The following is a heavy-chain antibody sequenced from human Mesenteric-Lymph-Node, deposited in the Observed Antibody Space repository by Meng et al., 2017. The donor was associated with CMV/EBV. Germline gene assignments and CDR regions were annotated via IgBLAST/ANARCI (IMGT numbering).Heavy chain of an antibody. Sequence: SDTLTHTCAVYGGSFSCYYWSCIRQPPGKRLEWIGEINHNGSTSYNPSVKSSVTISVDTSKNQFSLKLSSVTAADTAVYYCARNWFDPWGQGTLVTVSS. J-gene: IGHJ5*02. CDR1: GGSFSCYY. V-gene: IGHV4-34*01. CDR2: INHNGST. CDR3: ARNWFDP.